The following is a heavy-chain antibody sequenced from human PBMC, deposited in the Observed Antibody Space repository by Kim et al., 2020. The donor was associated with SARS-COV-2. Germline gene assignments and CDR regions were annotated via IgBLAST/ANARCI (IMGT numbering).Heavy chain of an antibody. J-gene: IGHJ6*02. CDR2: IWYDGSNK. Sequence: GGSLRLSCAASGFTFSSYGMHWVRQAPGKGLEWVAVIWYDGSNKYYADSVKGRFTISRDNSKNTLYLQMNSLRAEDTAVYYCARDLEDTAMGYYGMDVWGQGTTVTVSS. CDR3: ARDLEDTAMGYYGMDV. V-gene: IGHV3-33*01. CDR1: GFTFSSYG. D-gene: IGHD5-18*01.